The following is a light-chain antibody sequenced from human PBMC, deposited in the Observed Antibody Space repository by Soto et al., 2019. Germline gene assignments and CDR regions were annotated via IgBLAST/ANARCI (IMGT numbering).Light chain of an antibody. CDR1: QGISSY. CDR2: AAS. V-gene: IGKV1-8*01. J-gene: IGKJ1*01. Sequence: AIRMTQSPSSFSAATGDRVTISCRAIQGISSYLSCYQQKPGKAHKLLIYAASTLQSGVASTFSGSGSGTDFTLTIRCRHSEECATSYCRQYYSYLWTFGQANKWEIK. CDR3: RQYYSYLWT.